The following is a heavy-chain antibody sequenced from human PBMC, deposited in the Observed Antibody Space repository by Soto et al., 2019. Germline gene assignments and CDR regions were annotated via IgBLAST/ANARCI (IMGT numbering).Heavy chain of an antibody. Sequence: GGSMRLSCAASGFTFSSYGMHWVRQAPGKGLEWVAVIWYDGSNKYYADSVKGRFTISRDNSKNTLYLQMNSLRAEDTAVYYCARGIITIFGVVIIPKEDHYYMDVWGKGTTVTVSS. J-gene: IGHJ6*03. CDR3: ARGIITIFGVVIIPKEDHYYMDV. D-gene: IGHD3-3*01. CDR1: GFTFSSYG. CDR2: IWYDGSNK. V-gene: IGHV3-33*01.